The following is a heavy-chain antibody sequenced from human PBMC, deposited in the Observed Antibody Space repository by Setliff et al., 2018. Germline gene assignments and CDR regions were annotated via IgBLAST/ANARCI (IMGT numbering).Heavy chain of an antibody. D-gene: IGHD3-3*01. CDR2: VRFDGTYK. Sequence: GGSLRLSCAASGFVFGTYGMHWVRQAPGKGLDWVASVRFDGTYKVYGDSVKGRFTISRDNSENTLFLQMTSLRPEDTGVYYCAKVYAGVVTIAYYFDYWGQGTLVTVSS. V-gene: IGHV3-30*02. CDR3: AKVYAGVVTIAYYFDY. J-gene: IGHJ4*02. CDR1: GFVFGTYG.